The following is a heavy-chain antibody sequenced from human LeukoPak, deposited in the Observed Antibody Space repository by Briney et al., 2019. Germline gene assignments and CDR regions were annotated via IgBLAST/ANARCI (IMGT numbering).Heavy chain of an antibody. D-gene: IGHD2-2*01. J-gene: IGHJ4*02. Sequence: GRSLRLSCAASGFTFSSYAMSWVRQAPGKGLEWVSAISGSGGSTYYADSVKGRFTISRDNSKNTLYLQMNSLRAEDTAVYYCASAPYCSSTSCPDYWGQGTLVTVSS. CDR1: GFTFSSYA. CDR2: ISGSGGST. V-gene: IGHV3-23*01. CDR3: ASAPYCSSTSCPDY.